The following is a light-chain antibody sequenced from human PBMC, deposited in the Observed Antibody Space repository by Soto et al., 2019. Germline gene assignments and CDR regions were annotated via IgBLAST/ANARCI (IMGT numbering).Light chain of an antibody. CDR1: RGISSY. Sequence: AIQLTQSPSSLSASVGDRVTITCQASRGISSYLAWYQQKPGKAPKLLVYSASTRATGIPVRFSGSGFGTEFTLTISSLQSEDFAVYYCQQYKNWPLFGQGTRLEIK. CDR2: SAS. V-gene: IGKV1D-13*01. J-gene: IGKJ5*01. CDR3: QQYKNWPL.